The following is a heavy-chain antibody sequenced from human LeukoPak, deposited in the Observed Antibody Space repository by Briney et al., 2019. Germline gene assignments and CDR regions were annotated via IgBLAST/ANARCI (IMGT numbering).Heavy chain of an antibody. Sequence: SDTLSLTCTVSGGSISSYYWNWIRQPPGKALEWIGCIYSSGTTNYNPSLKSRVTISVDTSKNQFSLNLSSVTAADTAVYYCARSRSTVVPFDYWGQGTLVTVSS. V-gene: IGHV4-4*09. CDR2: IYSSGTT. D-gene: IGHD2-15*01. CDR3: ARSRSTVVPFDY. CDR1: GGSISSYY. J-gene: IGHJ4*02.